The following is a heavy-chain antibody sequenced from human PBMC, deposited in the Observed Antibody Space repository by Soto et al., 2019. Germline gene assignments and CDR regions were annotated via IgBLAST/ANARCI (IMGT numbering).Heavy chain of an antibody. D-gene: IGHD2-2*01. J-gene: IGHJ3*02. CDR3: AGGRKEYAAIGVAFDI. V-gene: IGHV3-11*06. Sequence: GGSLRLSCVASGSTFSDYYMSWIRQAPGKGLEWISYISSASTFTKNADSVNGRFTISRDNAQNSLHLQMNSLRAEDTAVYYCAGGRKEYAAIGVAFDIWGQGTMVTVSS. CDR1: GSTFSDYY. CDR2: ISSASTFT.